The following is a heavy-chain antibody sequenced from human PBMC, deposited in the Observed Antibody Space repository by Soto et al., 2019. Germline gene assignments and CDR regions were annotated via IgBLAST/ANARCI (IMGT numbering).Heavy chain of an antibody. Sequence: GGSLRLSCAASGFTFSYAWMTWVRQPPGKGLEWVGRIKSRTDGGTADYAAPVKGRFTISRDDSKNTLYLQMNSLKTEDTAVYYCTKGMTMTLVGTDWLDPWGQGTLVTVSS. J-gene: IGHJ5*02. V-gene: IGHV3-15*01. CDR1: GFTFSYAW. CDR3: TKGMTMTLVGTDWLDP. D-gene: IGHD3-22*01. CDR2: IKSRTDGGTA.